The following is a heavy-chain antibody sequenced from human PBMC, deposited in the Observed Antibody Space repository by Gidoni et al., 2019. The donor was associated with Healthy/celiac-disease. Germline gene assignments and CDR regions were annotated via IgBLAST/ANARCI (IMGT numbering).Heavy chain of an antibody. V-gene: IGHV3-30*18. J-gene: IGHJ3*02. CDR1: GFTFSNYG. CDR2: ISYDGSNK. CDR3: AKDEQLWFLSAFDI. D-gene: IGHD5-18*01. Sequence: QVQLVESGGGVVQPGRSLRLSCAASGFTFSNYGMHWVRQAPGKGLEWVAVISYDGSNKYYADSVKGRVTISRDNSKNTLYLQMNSLRAEDTAVYYCAKDEQLWFLSAFDIWGQGTMVTVSS.